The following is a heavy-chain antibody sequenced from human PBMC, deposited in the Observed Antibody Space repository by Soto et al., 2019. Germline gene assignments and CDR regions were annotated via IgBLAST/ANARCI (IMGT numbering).Heavy chain of an antibody. D-gene: IGHD6-6*01. V-gene: IGHV3-33*01. Sequence: PGGSLRLSCVASGFTFSNFGMHWVRQAPGKGLEWVAVISNDENIKQYADSVRGRFAISRDNSKNTLYLQMTSLRAEDTAIYYCARGLRSVLDSWGQGTLVTVSS. CDR1: GFTFSNFG. CDR2: ISNDENIK. CDR3: ARGLRSVLDS. J-gene: IGHJ4*02.